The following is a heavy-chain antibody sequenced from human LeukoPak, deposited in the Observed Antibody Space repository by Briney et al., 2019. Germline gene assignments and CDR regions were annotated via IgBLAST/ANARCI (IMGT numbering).Heavy chain of an antibody. CDR1: GGSISSGGYY. CDR3: ASILWFGEFNDY. J-gene: IGHJ4*02. V-gene: IGHV4-31*03. CDR2: IYYSGST. D-gene: IGHD3-10*01. Sequence: SQTRSLTCTVSGGSISSGGYYWSWIRRHPGKGLEWIGYIYYSGSTYYNPSLKSRVTISVDKSKNQFSLKLSSVTAADTAVYYCASILWFGEFNDYWGQGTLVTVSS.